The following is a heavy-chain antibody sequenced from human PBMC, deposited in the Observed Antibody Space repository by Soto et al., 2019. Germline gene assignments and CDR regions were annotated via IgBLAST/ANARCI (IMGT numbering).Heavy chain of an antibody. CDR1: GGSISSGGYS. Sequence: ASETLSLTCTVSGGSISSGGYSWTWIRQSPGKGLEWIGYTYQSGSAYYNPSLKSRVTISVDRSKNQFSLNPTSVTAADTAVYYCARDYYGMDVWGQGTTVTVSS. CDR2: TYQSGSA. CDR3: ARDYYGMDV. V-gene: IGHV4-30-2*06. J-gene: IGHJ6*02.